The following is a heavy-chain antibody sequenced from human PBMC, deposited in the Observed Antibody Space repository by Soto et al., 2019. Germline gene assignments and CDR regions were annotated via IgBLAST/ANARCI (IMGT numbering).Heavy chain of an antibody. V-gene: IGHV3-66*01. CDR3: ARDHSSGYYYYYGMDV. Sequence: EVQLVESGGGSVQPGGSLRLSCAASGFTVSSNYMSWVRQAPGKGLEWVSVIYSGGSTDYADSVKGRFTISRDNSKNTMYHQMNSRRADDTAVYYCARDHSSGYYYYYGMDVWGQGTTVTVSS. D-gene: IGHD6-19*01. CDR1: GFTVSSNY. J-gene: IGHJ6*02. CDR2: IYSGGST.